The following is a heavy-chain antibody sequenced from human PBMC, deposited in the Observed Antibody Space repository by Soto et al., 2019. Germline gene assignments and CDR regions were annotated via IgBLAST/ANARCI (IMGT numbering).Heavy chain of an antibody. CDR3: ARGPQMYSSSWGYGMDV. CDR2: IIPIFGTA. CDR1: GGSFSSYA. Sequence: ASVKVSCEACGGSFSSYAISWVRQAPGQGLEWMGGIIPIFGTANYAQKFQGRVTITADESTSTAYMELSSLRSEDTAVYYCARGPQMYSSSWGYGMDVWGQGTTVTVSS. V-gene: IGHV1-69*13. J-gene: IGHJ6*02. D-gene: IGHD6-6*01.